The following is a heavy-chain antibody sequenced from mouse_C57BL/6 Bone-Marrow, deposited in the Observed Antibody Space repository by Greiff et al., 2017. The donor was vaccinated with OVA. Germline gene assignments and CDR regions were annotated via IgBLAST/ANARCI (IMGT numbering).Heavy chain of an antibody. CDR2: ISYDGSN. V-gene: IGHV3-6*01. D-gene: IGHD1-1*01. J-gene: IGHJ3*01. CDR3: ARSPYYYDSSGGFAY. CDR1: GYSITSGYY. Sequence: ESGPGLVKPSQSLSLTCSVTGYSITSGYYWNWIRQFPGNKLEWMGYISYDGSNNYNPSLKNRISITRDTSKNQFFLKLNSVTTEDTATYYCARSPYYYDSSGGFAYWGQGTLVTVSA.